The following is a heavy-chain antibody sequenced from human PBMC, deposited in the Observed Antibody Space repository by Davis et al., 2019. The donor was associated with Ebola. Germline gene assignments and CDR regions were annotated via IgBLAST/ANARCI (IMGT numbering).Heavy chain of an antibody. CDR3: ARDKGNWWFDY. D-gene: IGHD2-8*02. CDR1: GGTFSSYA. Sequence: SVKVSCKASGGTFSSYAISWVRQAPGQGLEWMGGIIPIFGTANYAQEFQGRVTITADESTSTAYMELSSLRSEDTAVYYCARDKGNWWFDYWGQGTLVTVSS. V-gene: IGHV1-69*13. CDR2: IIPIFGTA. J-gene: IGHJ4*02.